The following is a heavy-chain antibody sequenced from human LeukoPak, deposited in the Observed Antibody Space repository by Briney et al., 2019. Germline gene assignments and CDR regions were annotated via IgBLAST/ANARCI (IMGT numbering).Heavy chain of an antibody. CDR1: GFTFSSYW. CDR2: IKQDGSEK. V-gene: IGHV3-7*03. J-gene: IGHJ4*02. Sequence: QSGGCLRLSCAASGFTFSSYWMSWVRQAPGKGLEWVANIKQDGSEKYYVDSVKGRFTISRDNAKNSLYLQMNSLRAEDTAIYYCARFGAVAGIDYWGQGTLVTVSS. CDR3: ARFGAVAGIDY. D-gene: IGHD6-19*01.